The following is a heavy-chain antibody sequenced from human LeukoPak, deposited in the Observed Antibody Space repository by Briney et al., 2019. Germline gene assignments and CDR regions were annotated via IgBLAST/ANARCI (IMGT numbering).Heavy chain of an antibody. V-gene: IGHV3-21*04. J-gene: IGHJ3*02. CDR2: ISSSSSYI. CDR3: ARREAPRNASDI. D-gene: IGHD1-26*01. Sequence: GGSLRLSCAASGFTFSSYSMNWVRQAPGKGLEWVSSISSSSSYIYYADSVKGRFTISRDNSKNTLCLQMNSLRAEDTAVYYCARREAPRNASDIWGQGTMVTVSS. CDR1: GFTFSSYS.